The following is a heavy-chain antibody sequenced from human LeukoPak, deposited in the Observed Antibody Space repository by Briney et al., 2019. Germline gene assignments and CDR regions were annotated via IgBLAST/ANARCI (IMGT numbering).Heavy chain of an antibody. J-gene: IGHJ4*02. CDR1: GGSISSYY. CDR2: IYTSGST. V-gene: IGHV4-4*09. Sequence: SETLSLTCTVSGGSISSYYWSWIRQPPGKRLEWIGYIYTSGSTNYNPSLKSRVTISVDTSKNQFSLKLSSVTAADTAVYYCARSGDGGYCSSTSCRTLDYWGQGTLVTVSS. D-gene: IGHD2-2*01. CDR3: ARSGDGGYCSSTSCRTLDY.